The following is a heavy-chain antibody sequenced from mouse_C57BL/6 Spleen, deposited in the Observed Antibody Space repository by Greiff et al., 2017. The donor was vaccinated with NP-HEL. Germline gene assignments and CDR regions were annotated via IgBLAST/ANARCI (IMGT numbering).Heavy chain of an antibody. CDR3: ATTATMGRYWYFDV. J-gene: IGHJ1*03. CDR1: GYSFTGYY. D-gene: IGHD4-1*02. CDR2: INPSTGGT. V-gene: IGHV1-42*01. Sequence: EVQLQQSGPELVKPGASVKISCKASGYSFTGYYMNWVKQSPEKSLEWIGEINPSTGGTTYNQKFKAKATLTVDKSSSTAYMQLKSLTSEDSAVYYCATTATMGRYWYFDVWGTGTTVTVAS.